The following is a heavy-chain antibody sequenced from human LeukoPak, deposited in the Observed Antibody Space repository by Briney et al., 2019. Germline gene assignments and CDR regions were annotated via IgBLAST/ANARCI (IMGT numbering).Heavy chain of an antibody. J-gene: IGHJ4*02. D-gene: IGHD1-20*01. CDR3: ARALNWKEYYFDF. Sequence: PGGSLRLSCEASGFTVSGTYMTWVRQAPGKGLEWVSVIYSGGSTYYAGSAKGRFIISRDNSKNTLYLHMNSLRAEDTAVYYCARALNWKEYYFDFWGQGALVTVSS. CDR2: IYSGGST. CDR1: GFTVSGTY. V-gene: IGHV3-66*01.